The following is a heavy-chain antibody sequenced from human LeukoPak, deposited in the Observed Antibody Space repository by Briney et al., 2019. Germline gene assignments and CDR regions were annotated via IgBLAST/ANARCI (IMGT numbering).Heavy chain of an antibody. CDR1: GYTFTSYD. CDR3: ARGTWPYGFDI. V-gene: IGHV1-8*01. J-gene: IGHJ3*02. CDR2: MIPNSGDT. Sequence: ASVKVSCKASGYTFTSYDINWVRQTTGQGLEWMGRMIPNSGDTVYAQKFQGRLTMTKNTSISTAYMELSSLRSEDTAVYSCARGTWPYGFDIWGQGTTVTVSS. D-gene: IGHD5-12*01.